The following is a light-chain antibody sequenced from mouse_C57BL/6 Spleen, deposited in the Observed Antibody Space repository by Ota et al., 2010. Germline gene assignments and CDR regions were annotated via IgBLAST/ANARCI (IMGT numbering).Light chain of an antibody. J-gene: IGKJ4*01. CDR1: QDVSTT. Sequence: DIVMTQSXKFMSTSVGDRVSITCKASQDVSTTVAWYRQKPGQSPQLLIFWASTRHTGVPDRFTGSGSGTDFTLTISNVQSEDLADYFCQQYSSYPFTFGSGTKLEIK. CDR3: QQYSSYPFT. CDR2: WAS. V-gene: IGKV6-23*01.